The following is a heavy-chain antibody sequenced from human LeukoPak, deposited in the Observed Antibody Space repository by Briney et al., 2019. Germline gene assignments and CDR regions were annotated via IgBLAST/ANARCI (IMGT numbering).Heavy chain of an antibody. J-gene: IGHJ4*02. Sequence: SETLPLTCTVSGGPVSSGTYYWSWIRQPPGKGLEWIGYIYYTGSTNYNPSLKSRLTISVDTSKNQFSLKLSSVTAADTAVYYCARRGGSGRSFDYWGQGTLVTVSS. D-gene: IGHD3-10*01. CDR3: ARRGGSGRSFDY. CDR2: IYYTGST. CDR1: GGPVSSGTYY. V-gene: IGHV4-61*01.